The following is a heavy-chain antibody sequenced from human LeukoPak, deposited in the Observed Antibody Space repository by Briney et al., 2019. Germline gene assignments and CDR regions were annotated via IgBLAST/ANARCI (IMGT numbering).Heavy chain of an antibody. Sequence: PGGSLRLSCAASGFTFSSDRMHWVRRAPGQGLEWVSSISSRSRYIYYADSLKGRFTISRDNATNSLYLQMNSLRAEDTAVYYCAREQYDFWSGYPYYYYYYYMDVWGKGTTVTVSS. CDR1: GFTFSSDR. CDR3: AREQYDFWSGYPYYYYYYYMDV. J-gene: IGHJ6*03. D-gene: IGHD3-3*01. V-gene: IGHV3-21*01. CDR2: ISSRSRYI.